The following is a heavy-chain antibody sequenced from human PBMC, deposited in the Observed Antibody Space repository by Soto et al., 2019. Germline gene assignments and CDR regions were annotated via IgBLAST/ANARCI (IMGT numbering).Heavy chain of an antibody. J-gene: IGHJ4*02. D-gene: IGHD1-26*01. CDR3: ARWELLPGFEF. Sequence: GESLKISCKGPGFSFTSYWIGWVRQMPGKGLEWMGSIYPGDSDTRYSPSFQGQVTISADKSITTAYLQWSSLKASDTAMYYCARWELLPGFEFWGQGALVTVSS. CDR2: IYPGDSDT. CDR1: GFSFTSYW. V-gene: IGHV5-51*01.